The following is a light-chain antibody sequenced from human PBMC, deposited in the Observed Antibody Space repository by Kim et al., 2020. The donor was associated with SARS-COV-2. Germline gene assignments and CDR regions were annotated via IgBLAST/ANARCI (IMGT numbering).Light chain of an antibody. J-gene: IGKJ5*01. Sequence: ASVEDGVTTTSKASQENNRYVNCYQQKPAKAPKLLIYDADDLEVGVPSRFSGSGSGTDLTLPISSLQPEDVETYYCQQYESFPINIGQETRVEI. V-gene: IGKV1-33*01. CDR1: QENNRY. CDR2: DAD. CDR3: QQYESFPIN.